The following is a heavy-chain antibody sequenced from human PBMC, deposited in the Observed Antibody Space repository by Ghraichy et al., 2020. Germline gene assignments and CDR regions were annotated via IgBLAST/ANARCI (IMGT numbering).Heavy chain of an antibody. CDR2: IKSKTDGGTT. D-gene: IGHD1-26*01. V-gene: IGHV3-15*01. J-gene: IGHJ3*02. CDR3: TTVYSGATADAFDI. Sequence: GGSLRLSCAASGFTFSNAWMSWVRQAPGKGLEWVGRIKSKTDGGTTDYAAPVKGRFTISRDDSKNTLYLQMNSLKNEDTAVYYCTTVYSGATADAFDIWGQGTMVTVSS. CDR1: GFTFSNAW.